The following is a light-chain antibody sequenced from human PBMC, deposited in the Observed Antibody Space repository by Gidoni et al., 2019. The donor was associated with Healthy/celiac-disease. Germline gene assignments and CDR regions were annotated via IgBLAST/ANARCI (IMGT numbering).Light chain of an antibody. CDR2: WAS. Sequence: DIVMTQSPDSLAVSLGERATVNCKSSQSVLYSSNNKNYLVWYQQKPGQPPKLLISWASTRESGVPDRFSGSGSRTDFTLTISSLQAEDVAVYYCQQYYTTPRTFGQGTKVEIK. CDR3: QQYYTTPRT. V-gene: IGKV4-1*01. J-gene: IGKJ1*01. CDR1: QSVLYSSNNKNY.